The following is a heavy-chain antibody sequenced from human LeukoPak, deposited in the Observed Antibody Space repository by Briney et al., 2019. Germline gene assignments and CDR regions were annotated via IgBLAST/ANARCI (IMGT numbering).Heavy chain of an antibody. CDR2: ISYDGSNK. CDR3: AKDEDYGDYVLSY. D-gene: IGHD4-17*01. Sequence: PGGSLRLSCAASGFTFSDYGMHWVRQAPGKGLEWVAVISYDGSNKYSADPVKGRFTISRDTSKNTLYLQMNSLRAEDTAVYYCAKDEDYGDYVLSYWGQGTLVTVSS. J-gene: IGHJ4*02. CDR1: GFTFSDYG. V-gene: IGHV3-30*18.